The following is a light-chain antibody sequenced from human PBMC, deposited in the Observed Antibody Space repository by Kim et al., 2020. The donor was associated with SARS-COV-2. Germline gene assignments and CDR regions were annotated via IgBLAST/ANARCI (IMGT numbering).Light chain of an antibody. CDR3: QQYNNSPLT. CDR1: QSFSSW. V-gene: IGKV1-5*03. Sequence: DIQMTQSPSTLSASVGDRVTITCRASQSFSSWLAWYQQKPGKVPKLLIYKTSILESGVPSRFSGSGSGTEFTLTISSLQPDDFATYYCQQYNNSPLTLGRGTHLEIK. CDR2: KTS. J-gene: IGKJ4*01.